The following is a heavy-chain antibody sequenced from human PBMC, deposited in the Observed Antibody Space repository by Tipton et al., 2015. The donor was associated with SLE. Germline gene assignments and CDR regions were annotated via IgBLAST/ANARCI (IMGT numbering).Heavy chain of an antibody. Sequence: QSGPEVKKPGASVKVSCKASGYTFISFGIDWVRQAPGQGLEWMGWISTYSGNTNYAQKFQGRVNMTTDTSTSTAYMEIRSLRSDDAAVYYCARVWGQSDYFDYWGQGTLVTVSS. CDR2: ISTYSGNT. CDR3: ARVWGQSDYFDY. J-gene: IGHJ4*02. V-gene: IGHV1-18*01. CDR1: GYTFISFG. D-gene: IGHD3-16*01.